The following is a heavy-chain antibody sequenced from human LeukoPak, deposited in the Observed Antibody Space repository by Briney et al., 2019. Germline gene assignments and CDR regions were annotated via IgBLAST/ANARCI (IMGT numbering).Heavy chain of an antibody. CDR3: ARGDRLVYYYYMDV. J-gene: IGHJ6*03. D-gene: IGHD6-19*01. CDR1: GYTFTSYA. Sequence: ASVEVSCKASGYTFTSYAMNWVRQAPGQGLEWMGWINPNSGGTNYAQKFQGRVTMTRDTSISTAYMEMSRLRSDDTAMYYCARGDRLVYYYYMDVWGKGTTVTISS. V-gene: IGHV1-2*02. CDR2: INPNSGGT.